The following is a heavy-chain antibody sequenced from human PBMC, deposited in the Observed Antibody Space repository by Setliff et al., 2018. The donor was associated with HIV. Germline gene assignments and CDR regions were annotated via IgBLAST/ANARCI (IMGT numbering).Heavy chain of an antibody. J-gene: IGHJ2*01. CDR2: IYASGSI. CDR3: ARSALWFGEADWYFDL. D-gene: IGHD3-10*01. V-gene: IGHV4-61*02. Sequence: PSETLSLTCSVSGDSISSALDHWTWIRQAAGKGLQWIGRIYASGSINYNPSLQSRVTMSVDTSKNQFSLNLTSLTAADTAVYYCARSALWFGEADWYFDLWGRGTLVTVSS. CDR1: GDSISSALDH.